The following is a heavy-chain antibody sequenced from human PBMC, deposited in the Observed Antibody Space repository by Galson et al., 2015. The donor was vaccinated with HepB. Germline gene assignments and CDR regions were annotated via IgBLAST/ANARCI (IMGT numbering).Heavy chain of an antibody. CDR3: AKSPGYWSFDS. J-gene: IGHJ4*02. D-gene: IGHD3-9*01. V-gene: IGHV4-39*01. CDR1: GGPIDGTTFY. Sequence: ETLSLTCTVSGGPIDGTTFYWGWIRQTPGKGLEWIASTYFNGNSYENPSLRSRASIFVDTSGNEFLLKLRSVTAADTAVYYCAKSPGYWSFDSWAQGTLVTVSS. CDR2: TYFNGNS.